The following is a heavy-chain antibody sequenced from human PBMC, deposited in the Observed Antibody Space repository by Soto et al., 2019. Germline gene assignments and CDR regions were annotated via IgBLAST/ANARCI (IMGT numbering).Heavy chain of an antibody. J-gene: IGHJ6*02. CDR2: IYYSGTT. D-gene: IGHD2-21*01. V-gene: IGHV4-31*03. Sequence: QVQLQESGPGLVKPSQTLSLTCTVSGGSISSGGYYWYWIRQHPGKGLEWIGYIYYSGTTYYNPSLTSRVTISADTSKNHFSLKLSSVTAADTAVYYCAASCVACGGFNYYGMDVWGQGTTVTVSS. CDR1: GGSISSGGYY. CDR3: AASCVACGGFNYYGMDV.